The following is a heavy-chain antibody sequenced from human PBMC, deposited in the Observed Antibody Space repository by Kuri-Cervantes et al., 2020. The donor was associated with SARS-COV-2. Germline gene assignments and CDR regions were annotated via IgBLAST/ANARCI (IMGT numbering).Heavy chain of an antibody. CDR2: FDPEDGET. V-gene: IGHV1-24*01. D-gene: IGHD3-9*01. CDR3: AASPAVLTGYFPLSY. J-gene: IGHJ4*02. CDR1: RYTLTELS. Sequence: ASVKVSCKVSRYTLTELSMHWVRQAPGKGLEWMGGFDPEDGETIYAQKFQGRVTMTEDTSTDTAYMELSSLRSEDTAVYYCAASPAVLTGYFPLSYWGQGTLVTVSS.